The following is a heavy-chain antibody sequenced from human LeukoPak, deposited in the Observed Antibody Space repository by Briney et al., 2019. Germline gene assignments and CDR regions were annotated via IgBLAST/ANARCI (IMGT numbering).Heavy chain of an antibody. CDR3: ARERSGILTGYYIDY. CDR2: IYGGGST. D-gene: IGHD3-9*01. V-gene: IGHV3-53*01. Sequence: GGSLRLSCSASGFTVSSNYMSWVRQAPGKGLEWVSVIYGGGSTYYADSVKGRFTIYRDNSKNTLYLQMNSLSAEDTAVYYGARERSGILTGYYIDYWGQGTLVTVSS. CDR1: GFTVSSNY. J-gene: IGHJ4*02.